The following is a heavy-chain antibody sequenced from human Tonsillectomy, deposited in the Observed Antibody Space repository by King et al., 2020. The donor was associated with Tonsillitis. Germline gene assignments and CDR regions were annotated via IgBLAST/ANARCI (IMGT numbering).Heavy chain of an antibody. J-gene: IGHJ4*02. CDR1: GGSISSYY. Sequence: VQLQESGPGLVKPSETLSLTCTVSGGSISSYYWSWIRQPPGKGLEWIGYIYYSGSTNYNPSLRSRVTISVDTSKNQFSLKLSSVTAADTAVYYCARVLREAATLYYFDYWGQGTLVTVSS. D-gene: IGHD2-15*01. V-gene: IGHV4-59*01. CDR3: ARVLREAATLYYFDY. CDR2: IYYSGST.